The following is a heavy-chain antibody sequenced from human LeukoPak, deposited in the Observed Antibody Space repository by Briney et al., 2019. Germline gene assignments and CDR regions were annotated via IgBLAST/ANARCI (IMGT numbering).Heavy chain of an antibody. CDR2: ISSNGGST. Sequence: GGSLRLSCTASGFTFSSYAMHWVRQAPGKGLEYVSAISSNGGSTYYAISVKGRFTISRDNSKNTLYLQMGSLRAEDMAVYYCARHCSSTLRLYYYYYMDVWGKGTTVTVSS. CDR3: ARHCSSTLRLYYYYYMDV. CDR1: GFTFSSYA. D-gene: IGHD2-2*01. V-gene: IGHV3-64*01. J-gene: IGHJ6*03.